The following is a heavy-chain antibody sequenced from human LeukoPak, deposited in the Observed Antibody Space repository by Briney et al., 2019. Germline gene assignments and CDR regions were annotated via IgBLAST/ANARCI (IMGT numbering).Heavy chain of an antibody. D-gene: IGHD4-17*01. CDR1: GYTFTSYD. J-gene: IGHJ5*02. V-gene: IGHV1-8*03. CDR2: MNPNSGNT. Sequence: GASVKVSCKASGYTFTSYDINWVRQATGQGLEWMGWMNPNSGNTGHAQKFQGRVTITRNTSISTAYMELSSLRSEDTAVYYCARANYGDSGWFDPWGQGTLVTVSS. CDR3: ARANYGDSGWFDP.